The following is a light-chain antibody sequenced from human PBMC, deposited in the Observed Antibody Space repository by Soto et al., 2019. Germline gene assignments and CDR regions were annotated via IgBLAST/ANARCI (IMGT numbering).Light chain of an antibody. J-gene: IGLJ2*01. CDR2: DVS. CDR3: SSYTSSSTSVV. V-gene: IGLV2-14*01. Sequence: QSALTQPASVSGSPGQSITISCTGTSSDVGGYNYVSWYQQHPGKAPKLMIYDVSNRPSGVSNRFSGSKSGNTASLTISGLQAEAEADYYCSSYTSSSTSVVLGGGTKLTVL. CDR1: SSDVGGYNY.